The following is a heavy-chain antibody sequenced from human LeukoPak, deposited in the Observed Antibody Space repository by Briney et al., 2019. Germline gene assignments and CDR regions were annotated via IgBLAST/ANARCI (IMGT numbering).Heavy chain of an antibody. J-gene: IGHJ6*03. CDR2: IYYSGST. CDR1: GGSISSYY. CDR3: ARALRDYYDSSGYYYYYYMDV. V-gene: IGHV4-59*01. D-gene: IGHD3-22*01. Sequence: SETLSLTCTVSGGSISSYYWSWIRQPPGKGLEWIGYIYYSGSTNYNPSLKSRVTISVDTSKNQFSLKLSSVTAADTAVYYCARALRDYYDSSGYYYYYYMDVWGKGTTVTVSS.